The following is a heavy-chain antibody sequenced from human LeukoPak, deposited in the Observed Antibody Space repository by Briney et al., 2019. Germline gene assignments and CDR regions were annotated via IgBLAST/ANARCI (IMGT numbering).Heavy chain of an antibody. J-gene: IGHJ5*02. CDR1: GGSISSSSYY. D-gene: IGHD6-19*01. Sequence: ASETLSLTCTVSGGSISSSSYYWGWIRQPPGKGLEWIGSIYYSGSTYYNPSLKSRVTISVDTSKKQFSLKLSSVTAADTAVYYCARGIVFLYSSGWYYFDPWGQGTLVTVSS. CDR3: ARGIVFLYSSGWYYFDP. CDR2: IYYSGST. V-gene: IGHV4-39*07.